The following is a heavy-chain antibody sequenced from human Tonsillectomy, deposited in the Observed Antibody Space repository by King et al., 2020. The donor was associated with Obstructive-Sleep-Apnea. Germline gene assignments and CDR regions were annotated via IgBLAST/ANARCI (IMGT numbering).Heavy chain of an antibody. CDR2: ISYDGSNK. CDR3: AKVTLTGYHREGMDV. CDR1: GFTFSSYG. J-gene: IGHJ6*02. V-gene: IGHV3-30*18. Sequence: VQLVESGGGVVQPGRSLRLSCAASGFTFSSYGMHWVRQAPGKGLEWVAVISYDGSNKYYADSVKGRFTISRDNSKNTLYLQMNSLRAEDTAVYYCAKVTLTGYHREGMDVWGQGTTVTVSS. D-gene: IGHD3-9*01.